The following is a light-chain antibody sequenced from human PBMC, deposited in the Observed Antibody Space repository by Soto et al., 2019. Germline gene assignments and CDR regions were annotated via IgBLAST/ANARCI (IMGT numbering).Light chain of an antibody. CDR1: QSVDSN. Sequence: EIVMTQSPATLSVSPGERATLSCRASQSVDSNLAWYQQKPGQAPRLLIYSASTRATGVPARFSGSGSGTEFTLTISSLQSEDFAVYYCQQYNIWPLTFGGGTEVEIK. J-gene: IGKJ4*01. V-gene: IGKV3-15*01. CDR2: SAS. CDR3: QQYNIWPLT.